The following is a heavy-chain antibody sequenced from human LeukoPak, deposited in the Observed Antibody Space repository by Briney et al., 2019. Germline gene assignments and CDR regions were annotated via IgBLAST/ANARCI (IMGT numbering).Heavy chain of an antibody. CDR2: IYYSGST. Sequence: SETLSLTCTVSGGSISSSSYYWGWIRQPPRTGLEWIGTIYYSGSTYYNPSLKSRVTISVDTSKNQFSLKLSSVTAADTAVYYCARQGSGNYLSPVNYWGQGTLVTVSS. V-gene: IGHV4-39*01. D-gene: IGHD1-26*01. J-gene: IGHJ4*02. CDR1: GGSISSSSYY. CDR3: ARQGSGNYLSPVNY.